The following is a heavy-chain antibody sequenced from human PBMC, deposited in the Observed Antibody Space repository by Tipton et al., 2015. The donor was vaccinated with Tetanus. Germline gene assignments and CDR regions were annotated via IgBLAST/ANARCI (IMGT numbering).Heavy chain of an antibody. J-gene: IGHJ4*02. CDR2: VYYNGNT. V-gene: IGHV4-61*08. D-gene: IGHD2-2*01. CDR1: GGSINSGGHF. CDR3: AREVPAAGHFDS. Sequence: TLSLTCTVSGGSINSGGHFWTWIRQRSGKGLEWIGYVYYNGNTHYNPALKSRVTISVDTSKNQFSLKLSSVTAADTAIYYCAREVPAAGHFDSWGQGTLVTVSS.